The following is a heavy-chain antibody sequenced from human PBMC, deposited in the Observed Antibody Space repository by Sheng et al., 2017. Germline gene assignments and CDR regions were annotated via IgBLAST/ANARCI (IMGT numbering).Heavy chain of an antibody. Sequence: QVQLQQWGAGLLKPSETLSLTCAVYGGSFSGYYWSWIRQPPGKGLEWIGEINHSGSTNYNPSLKSRVTISVDTSKNQFSLKLSSVTAADTAVYYCARVRYCSSTSCYRGFSSGWTKTGNWFDPWGQGTLV. CDR3: ARVRYCSSTSCYRGFSSGWTKTGNWFDP. CDR1: GGSFSGYY. CDR2: INHSGST. J-gene: IGHJ5*02. D-gene: IGHD2-2*01. V-gene: IGHV4-34*01.